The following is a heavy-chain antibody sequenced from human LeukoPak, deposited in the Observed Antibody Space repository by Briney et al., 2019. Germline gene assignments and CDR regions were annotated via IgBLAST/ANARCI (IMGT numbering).Heavy chain of an antibody. D-gene: IGHD1-26*01. CDR2: ISYDGRNK. J-gene: IGHJ4*02. V-gene: IGHV3-30*18. CDR3: AKEGAIHYFDY. CDR1: GFTFSTYG. Sequence: GGSLRLSCVASGFTFSTYGMHWVRQAPGKGLEWVAVISYDGRNKYYSDSVKGRFTISRDNSKNTLYLQMNSLRAEDTAVYYCAKEGAIHYFDYWGQGTLVTVSS.